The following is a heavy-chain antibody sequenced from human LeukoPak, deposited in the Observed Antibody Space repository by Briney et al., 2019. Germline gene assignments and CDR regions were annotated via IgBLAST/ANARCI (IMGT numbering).Heavy chain of an antibody. CDR3: ARGPYDNSGYSYFDH. CDR1: GGSVSSGGYS. CDR2: IYHSGST. J-gene: IGHJ4*02. D-gene: IGHD3-22*01. Sequence: SETLSLTCAVSGGSVSSGGYSWSWIRQPPGKGLEWIGYIYHSGSTYYNPSLKSRLTISVDRSNNQFSLKLSSVTAADTAVYYCARGPYDNSGYSYFDHWGQGTLVTVSS. V-gene: IGHV4-30-2*01.